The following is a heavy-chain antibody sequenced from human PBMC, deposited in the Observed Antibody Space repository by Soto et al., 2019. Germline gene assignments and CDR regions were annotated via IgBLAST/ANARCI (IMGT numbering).Heavy chain of an antibody. CDR3: ARDSNDITIWFGPAAFDI. V-gene: IGHV3-11*01. J-gene: IGHJ3*02. D-gene: IGHD3-10*01. Sequence: PGGSLRLSCAASGFTFSDYYMSWIRQAPGKGLEWVSYISSSGSTIYYADSVKGRFTISRDNAKNSLYLQMNSLRAEDTAVYYCARDSNDITIWFGPAAFDIWGQGTMVTVSS. CDR2: ISSSGSTI. CDR1: GFTFSDYY.